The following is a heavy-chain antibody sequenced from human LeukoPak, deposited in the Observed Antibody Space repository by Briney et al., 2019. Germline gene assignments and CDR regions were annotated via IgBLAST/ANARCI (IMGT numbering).Heavy chain of an antibody. Sequence: GGSLRLSCAASGFTFSTYWMSWVRQAPGKGLEWVANIKQDGSEKYYVDSVKGRFTISRDNAKNPLYLQMNSLRAEDTAVYYCARHHYDSSGFQLFDYWGQGTLVTVSS. D-gene: IGHD3-22*01. J-gene: IGHJ4*02. CDR2: IKQDGSEK. CDR3: ARHHYDSSGFQLFDY. CDR1: GFTFSTYW. V-gene: IGHV3-7*01.